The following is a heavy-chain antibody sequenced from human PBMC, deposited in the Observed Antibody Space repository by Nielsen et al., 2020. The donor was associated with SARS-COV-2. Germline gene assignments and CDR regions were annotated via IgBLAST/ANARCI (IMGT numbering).Heavy chain of an antibody. CDR3: ASSGWLDY. D-gene: IGHD6-19*01. Sequence: GESLKISCVASGFTLSDHYMSWIRQAPGKGLEWVSYITNNGNTYYADSVKGRFTISRDKDKNSLYLQMHSLRADDTAVYYCASSGWLDYWGQGTLVTVSS. CDR2: ITNNGNT. V-gene: IGHV3-11*04. J-gene: IGHJ4*02. CDR1: GFTLSDHY.